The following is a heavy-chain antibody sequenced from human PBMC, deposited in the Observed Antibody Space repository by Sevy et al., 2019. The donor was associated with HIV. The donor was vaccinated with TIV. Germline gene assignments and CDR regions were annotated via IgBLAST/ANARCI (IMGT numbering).Heavy chain of an antibody. J-gene: IGHJ6*02. D-gene: IGHD2-15*01. CDR2: ISGSGGSP. CDR1: GFTFSSYA. Sequence: GGSLRLSCAASGFTFSSYAMSWVRQAPGKGLEWVSAISGSGGSPYYGDSVKGRFTISRDNSKNTLYLQMNSLRAEDTAVYYCASRRLVAATPRRGAYGMDVWGQGTTVTVSS. V-gene: IGHV3-23*01. CDR3: ASRRLVAATPRRGAYGMDV.